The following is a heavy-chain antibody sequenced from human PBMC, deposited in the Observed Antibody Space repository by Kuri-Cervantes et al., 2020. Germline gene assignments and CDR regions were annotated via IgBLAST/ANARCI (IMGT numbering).Heavy chain of an antibody. CDR2: MNPNSGNT. CDR1: GYTFTTYD. V-gene: IGHV1-8*02. J-gene: IGHJ6*03. CDR3: AISLSYYYHYMDV. Sequence: ASVKVSCKASGYTFTTYDINWVRQATGQGLEWMGWMNPNSGNTDYAQKFQGRVTMTKNTSVNTAYMELSSLRSEDTAVYYCAISLSYYYHYMDVWGKGTTVTVSS.